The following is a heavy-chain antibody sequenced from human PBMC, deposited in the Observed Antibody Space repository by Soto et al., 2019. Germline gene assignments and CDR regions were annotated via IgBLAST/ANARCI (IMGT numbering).Heavy chain of an antibody. CDR2: IYYSGST. V-gene: IGHV4-59*01. D-gene: IGHD2-2*01. CDR1: CGNIRGFY. CDR3: ARGWGIVPAAPEDNWFDP. Sequence: SDAQSSSGTVSCGNIRGFYWSWIMQHQRKGLEWIGYIYYSGSTNYNPSLKSRVTISVDTSKNQFSLKLSSVTAADTAVYYCARGWGIVPAAPEDNWFDPWGQGTLVTVS. J-gene: IGHJ5*02.